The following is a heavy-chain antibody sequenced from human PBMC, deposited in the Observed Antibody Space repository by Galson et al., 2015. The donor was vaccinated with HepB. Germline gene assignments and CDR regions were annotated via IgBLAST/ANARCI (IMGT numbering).Heavy chain of an antibody. V-gene: IGHV1-2*02. CDR2: INPVSGGT. D-gene: IGHD3-10*02. J-gene: IGHJ3*01. CDR1: GYTFTDYL. Sequence: SVKVSCKASGYTFTDYLMHWVRQTPGQGLEWMGWINPVSGGTDFALRFQGRVILTRDTSISTAYMEVTRLSSDDTAMYYCVMASGEITMYTFDVWGQGTMVTVSS. CDR3: VMASGEITMYTFDV.